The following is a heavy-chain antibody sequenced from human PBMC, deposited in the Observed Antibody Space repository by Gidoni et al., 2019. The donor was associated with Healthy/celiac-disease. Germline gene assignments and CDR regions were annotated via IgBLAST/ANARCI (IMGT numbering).Heavy chain of an antibody. CDR2: ISYDGSNK. D-gene: IGHD5-12*01. CDR3: AKETSGYYYYYGMDV. V-gene: IGHV3-30*18. Sequence: QVQLVESGGGVVQPGRSLRLSCAASGFTFSSYGMHWVRQAPGKGLEWVAVISYDGSNKYYADSVKGRFTISRDNSKNTLYLQMNSLRAEDTAVYYCAKETSGYYYYYGMDVWGQGTTVTVSS. CDR1: GFTFSSYG. J-gene: IGHJ6*02.